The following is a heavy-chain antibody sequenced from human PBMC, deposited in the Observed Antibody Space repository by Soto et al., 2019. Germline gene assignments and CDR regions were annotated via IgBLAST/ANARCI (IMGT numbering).Heavy chain of an antibody. CDR3: TTFYDSSFQPLDY. J-gene: IGHJ4*02. CDR1: GFTFSNAW. V-gene: IGHV3-15*07. CDR2: IKSKTDGGTT. D-gene: IGHD3-22*01. Sequence: NPGGSLRLSCAASGFTFSNAWMNWVRQAPGKGLEWVGRIKSKTDGGTTDYAAPVKGRFTISRDDSKNTLYLQMNSLKTEDTAVYYCTTFYDSSFQPLDYWGQGTLVTVSS.